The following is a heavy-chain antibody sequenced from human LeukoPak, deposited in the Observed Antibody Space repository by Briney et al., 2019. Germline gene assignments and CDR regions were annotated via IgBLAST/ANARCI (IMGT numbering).Heavy chain of an antibody. CDR2: IYYSGST. V-gene: IGHV4-59*11. D-gene: IGHD2-2*02. Sequence: SETLSLTCTVSGGSISSHYWSWIRQPPGKGLEWIGYIYYSGSTNYNPSLKSRVTISVDTSKNQFSLKLSSVTAADTAVYYCARDCSSTSGYTGMYAFDIWGQGTMVTVSS. CDR1: GGSISSHY. J-gene: IGHJ3*02. CDR3: ARDCSSTSGYTGMYAFDI.